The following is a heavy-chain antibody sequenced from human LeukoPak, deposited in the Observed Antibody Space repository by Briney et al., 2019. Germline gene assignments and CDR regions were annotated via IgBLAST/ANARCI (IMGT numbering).Heavy chain of an antibody. J-gene: IGHJ4*02. CDR2: ISGYYGNT. CDR1: GYTFTTYG. Sequence: ASVKVSCKASGYTFTTYGISWVRQAPGQGLEWMGWISGYYGNTDSAQNLQGRVTMTRDTSTSTAYMELRSLTSDDTAVYYCARRGPVGGGWAFDYCGQGTLVTVSS. CDR3: ARRGPVGGGWAFDY. V-gene: IGHV1-18*01. D-gene: IGHD6-19*01.